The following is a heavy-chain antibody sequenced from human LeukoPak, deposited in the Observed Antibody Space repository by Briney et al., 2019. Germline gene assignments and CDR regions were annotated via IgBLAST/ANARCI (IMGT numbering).Heavy chain of an antibody. CDR1: ALSLSSYS. D-gene: IGHD1-26*01. Sequence: GRSLRPSRAPYALSLSSYSMNWVSQPPGEGMGWVSYISSYDSRTIYYADSVKGRFTISKDNAKNSLYLQMSSLRAEDTAVYCCVRIQGIVGSYWGQGTLVTVSS. J-gene: IGHJ4*02. CDR3: VRIQGIVGSY. CDR2: ISSYDSRTI. V-gene: IGHV3-48*01.